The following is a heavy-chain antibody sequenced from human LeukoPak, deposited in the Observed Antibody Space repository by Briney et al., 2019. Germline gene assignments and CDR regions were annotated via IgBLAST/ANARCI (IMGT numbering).Heavy chain of an antibody. D-gene: IGHD1-7*01. CDR3: AREDNWNCDY. V-gene: IGHV1-2*02. J-gene: IGHJ4*02. CDR2: LNPNSGVT. CDR1: GYTFNRYY. Sequence: GASVKVSCKASGYTFNRYYMHWVRQAPGHGLEWMGWLNPNSGVTKYAQKFQGRVTMTRDTSISTAYMELSSLRSDDTAVYYCAREDNWNCDYWGQGTLVTVSS.